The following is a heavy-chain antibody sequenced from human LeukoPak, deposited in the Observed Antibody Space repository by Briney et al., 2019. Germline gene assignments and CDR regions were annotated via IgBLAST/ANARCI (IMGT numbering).Heavy chain of an antibody. V-gene: IGHV1-69*13. CDR2: ITPMFGTS. CDR1: GGTFSRHT. J-gene: IGHJ4*02. D-gene: IGHD7-27*01. Sequence: SVKVSCKASGGTFSRHTISWVRQSPGQGLEWMGGITPMFGTSNYAQKLRGRVTITADESTSTAYVELSSLRSEDTAVYYCARGPPNWGYDYWGPGTLVTVSS. CDR3: ARGPPNWGYDY.